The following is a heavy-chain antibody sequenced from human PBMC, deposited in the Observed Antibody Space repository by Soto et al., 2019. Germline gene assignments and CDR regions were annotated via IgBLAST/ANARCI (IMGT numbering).Heavy chain of an antibody. CDR1: GFTFSSYS. V-gene: IGHV3-21*01. Sequence: GGSLRLSCAASGFTFSSYSMNWVRQAPGKGLEWVSSISSSSSYIYYADSVKGRFTISRDNAKNSLYLQMNSLRAEDTAVYYCARVDGRAMAGWDYWGQGTLVTVSS. CDR2: ISSSSSYI. J-gene: IGHJ4*02. CDR3: ARVDGRAMAGWDY.